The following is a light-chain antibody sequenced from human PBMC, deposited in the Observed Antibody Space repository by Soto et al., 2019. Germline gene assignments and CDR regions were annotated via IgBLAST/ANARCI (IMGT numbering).Light chain of an antibody. J-gene: IGKJ5*01. V-gene: IGKV1-39*01. CDR2: VAS. Sequence: DIQLTQSPSSLSASVGDRVTITCRASQSIRNYLTWYQQKPGQAPKLLIYVASSLQSGVPSRFSGSGSGTDFTLTISSLQPEDFATYYCQQSYSTLITFGQGTRLEIK. CDR3: QQSYSTLIT. CDR1: QSIRNY.